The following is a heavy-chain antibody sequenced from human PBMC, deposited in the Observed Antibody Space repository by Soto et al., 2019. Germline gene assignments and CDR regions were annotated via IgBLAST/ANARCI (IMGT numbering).Heavy chain of an antibody. V-gene: IGHV1-69*01. CDR1: GGTFSDYA. D-gene: IGHD6-19*01. J-gene: IGHJ6*02. Sequence: QVQLVQSGAEVKKPGSSVKVSCKASGGTFSDYAISWVRQAPGLGLEWVGGIIPIFGTANYAQKFQGRVTITADESTSTSYMEVNNLRSEDTAVYYCAKVRYSSPMGYYYGMDVWGQGTTVTVSS. CDR3: AKVRYSSPMGYYYGMDV. CDR2: IIPIFGTA.